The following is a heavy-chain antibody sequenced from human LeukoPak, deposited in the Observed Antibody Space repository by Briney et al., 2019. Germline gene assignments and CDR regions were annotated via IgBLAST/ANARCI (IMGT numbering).Heavy chain of an antibody. CDR3: ARDSSSWYDAFDI. CDR2: IWYDGSNK. J-gene: IGHJ3*02. V-gene: IGHV3-33*01. D-gene: IGHD6-13*01. Sequence: GGSLRLSCAASGFTFSSYGMHWVRQAPGKGLEWVAVIWYDGSNKYYADSVKGRFTISRDNSKNTLYLQMNSLRAEDTAVYYCARDSSSWYDAFDIWGQGTMVTVPS. CDR1: GFTFSSYG.